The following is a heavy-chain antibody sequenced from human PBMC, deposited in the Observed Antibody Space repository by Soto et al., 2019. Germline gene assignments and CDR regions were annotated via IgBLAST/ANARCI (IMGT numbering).Heavy chain of an antibody. CDR3: ARRADPVGWLDP. V-gene: IGHV4-4*08. CDR2: ICTSGST. Sequence: SETLSPTCPIRGCSISRYDSNWCRQPQGKGLEWIGYICTSGSTNYTPSLKSRVTISVNTSKNQFSLKLSAVTAADTAVYSGARRADPVGWLDPWGQGTLVTVSS. CDR1: GCSISRYD. D-gene: IGHD1-26*01. J-gene: IGHJ5*02.